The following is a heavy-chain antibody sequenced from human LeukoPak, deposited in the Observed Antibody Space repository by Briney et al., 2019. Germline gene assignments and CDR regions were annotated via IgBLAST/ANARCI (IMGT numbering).Heavy chain of an antibody. J-gene: IGHJ4*02. V-gene: IGHV3-30*18. Sequence: PGRSLRLSCAASGFTFSSYGMHWVRQAPGKGLEWVAVISYDGSNKYYADSVKGRFTISRDNSKNTLYLQVNSLRAEDTAVYYCAKDYYDSSGYYPDYWGQGTLVTVSS. D-gene: IGHD3-22*01. CDR1: GFTFSSYG. CDR2: ISYDGSNK. CDR3: AKDYYDSSGYYPDY.